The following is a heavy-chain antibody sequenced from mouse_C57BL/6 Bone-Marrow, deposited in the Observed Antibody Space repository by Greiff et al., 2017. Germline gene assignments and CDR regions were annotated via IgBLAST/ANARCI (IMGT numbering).Heavy chain of an antibody. Sequence: EVQGVESGPELVKPGDSVKISCKASGYSFTGYFMNWVMQSHGKSLEWIGRINPYNGDTFYNQKFKGKATLTVDKSSSTAHMELRSLTSEDSAVYYGARSYSGSSHGGYCDVWGTGTTVTVSS. J-gene: IGHJ1*03. CDR3: ARSYSGSSHGGYCDV. V-gene: IGHV1-20*01. CDR2: INPYNGDT. CDR1: GYSFTGYF. D-gene: IGHD1-1*01.